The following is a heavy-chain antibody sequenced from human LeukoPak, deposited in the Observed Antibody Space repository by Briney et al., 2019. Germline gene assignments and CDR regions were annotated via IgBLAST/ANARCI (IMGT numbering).Heavy chain of an antibody. CDR2: ISGSGGST. CDR1: GFTFSDFY. CDR3: ARVYYYGSGSYFDY. V-gene: IGHV3-23*01. D-gene: IGHD3-10*01. Sequence: PGGSLRLSCAASGFTFSDFYMSWVRQAPGKGLEWVSAISGSGGSTYYADSVKGRFTISRDNSKNTLYLQMNSLRAEDTAVYYCARVYYYGSGSYFDYWGQGTLVTVSS. J-gene: IGHJ4*02.